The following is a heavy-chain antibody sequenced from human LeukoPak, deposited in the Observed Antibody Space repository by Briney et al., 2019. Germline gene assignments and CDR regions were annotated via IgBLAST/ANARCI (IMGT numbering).Heavy chain of an antibody. D-gene: IGHD3-10*01. Sequence: QPGRSLRLSCAASGFTFSSYAMHWVRQAPGKGLEWVAVISYDGSNKYYADSVKGRFTISRDNSKNTLYLQMNSLRAEDTAVYYCARDDYYGSGSPFYMDVWGKGTTVTVSS. CDR2: ISYDGSNK. CDR1: GFTFSSYA. CDR3: ARDDYYGSGSPFYMDV. J-gene: IGHJ6*03. V-gene: IGHV3-30-3*01.